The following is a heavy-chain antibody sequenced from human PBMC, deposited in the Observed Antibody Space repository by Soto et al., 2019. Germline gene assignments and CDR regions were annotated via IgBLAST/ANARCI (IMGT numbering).Heavy chain of an antibody. CDR1: GGSFSDYY. Sequence: SETLSLTCAVYGGSFSDYYWSWIRQPPGKGLEWIGEINHSGSTNYNPSLKSRVTISVDTSKHQFSLKLSSVTAADTAVYYCARGYSSSSIRDAFDIWGQGTMVTVSS. V-gene: IGHV4-34*01. J-gene: IGHJ3*02. D-gene: IGHD6-6*01. CDR3: ARGYSSSSIRDAFDI. CDR2: INHSGST.